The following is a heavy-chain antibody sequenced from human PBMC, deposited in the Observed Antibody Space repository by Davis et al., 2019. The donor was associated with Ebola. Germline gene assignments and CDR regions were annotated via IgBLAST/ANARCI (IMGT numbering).Heavy chain of an antibody. CDR3: TREGSSYTKFDY. V-gene: IGHV3-73*01. D-gene: IGHD3-3*01. CDR2: IRSKANSYAT. Sequence: GESLKISCAASGFTFSGSAMHWVRQASGKGLEWVGRIRSKANSYATAYAASVKGRFTISRDDSKSIAYLQMNSLKTEDTAVYYCTREGSSYTKFDYWGQGTLVTVSS. J-gene: IGHJ4*02. CDR1: GFTFSGSA.